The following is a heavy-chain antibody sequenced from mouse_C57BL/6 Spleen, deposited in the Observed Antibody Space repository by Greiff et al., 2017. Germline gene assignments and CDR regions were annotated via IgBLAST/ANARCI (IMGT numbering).Heavy chain of an antibody. CDR2: INPGSGGT. V-gene: IGHV1-54*01. CDR1: GYAFTNYL. Sequence: QVQLQQSGAELVRPGTSVKVSCKASGYAFTNYLIEWVKQRPGQGLEWIGVINPGSGGTNYNEKFKGKATLTADKSSSTAYMQLSSLTSEDSAVCFWEREDDWDGGDDWGQGATLTVSS. J-gene: IGHJ2*01. CDR3: EREDDWDGGDD. D-gene: IGHD4-1*01.